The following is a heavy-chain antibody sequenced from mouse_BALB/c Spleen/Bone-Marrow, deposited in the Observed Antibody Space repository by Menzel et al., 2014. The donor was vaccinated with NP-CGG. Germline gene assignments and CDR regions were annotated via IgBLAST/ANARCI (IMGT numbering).Heavy chain of an antibody. Sequence: VQLQQSGAELVKPGTSVKLSCKASGYNFTSYWINWVKLRPGQGLEWIGDIYPGSGSTNYNEKFKSKATLTVDTSSSTAYMQLSSLASEDSALDYCARFSQLGLLAYWGQGTLVTVSA. V-gene: IGHV1-55*01. D-gene: IGHD3-1*01. CDR1: GYNFTSYW. J-gene: IGHJ3*01. CDR2: IYPGSGST. CDR3: ARFSQLGLLAY.